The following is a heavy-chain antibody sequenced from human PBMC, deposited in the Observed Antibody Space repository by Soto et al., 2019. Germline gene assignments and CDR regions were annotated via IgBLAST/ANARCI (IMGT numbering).Heavy chain of an antibody. CDR1: GYTLTELS. J-gene: IGHJ4*02. CDR3: ATWWGSGSYYTHDY. Sequence: ASVKVSCKVSGYTLTELSMHWVRQAPGKGLEWMGGFDPEDGETIYAQKFQGRVTMTEDTSTDTAYMELSSLRSEDTAVYYCATWWGSGSYYTHDYWGQGTLVTVSS. V-gene: IGHV1-24*01. CDR2: FDPEDGET. D-gene: IGHD3-10*01.